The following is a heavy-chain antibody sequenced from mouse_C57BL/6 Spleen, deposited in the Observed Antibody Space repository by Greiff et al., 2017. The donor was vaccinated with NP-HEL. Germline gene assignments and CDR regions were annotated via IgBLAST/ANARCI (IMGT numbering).Heavy chain of an antibody. J-gene: IGHJ2*01. V-gene: IGHV1-82*01. CDR2: IYPGDGDT. CDR3: ARRGTTVVDFDY. CDR1: GYAFSSSW. D-gene: IGHD1-1*01. Sequence: VKLMESGPELVKPGASVKISCKASGYAFSSSWMNWVKQRPGKGLEWIGRIYPGDGDTNYNGKFKGKATLTADKSSSTAYMQLSSLTSEDSAVYFCARRGTTVVDFDYWGQGTTLTVSS.